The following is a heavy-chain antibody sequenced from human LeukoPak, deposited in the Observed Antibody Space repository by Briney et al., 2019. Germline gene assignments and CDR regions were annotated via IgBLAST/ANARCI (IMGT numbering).Heavy chain of an antibody. Sequence: PSETLSLTCTVSGGSISSSSYYWGWIRQPPGKGLEWIGSIYYSGSTYYNPSLKSRVTISVDTSKNQFSLKLSSVTAADTAVYYCAGLWFGELRYNWFDPWGQGTLVTVSS. D-gene: IGHD3-10*01. J-gene: IGHJ5*02. CDR3: AGLWFGELRYNWFDP. CDR1: GGSISSSSYY. CDR2: IYYSGST. V-gene: IGHV4-39*01.